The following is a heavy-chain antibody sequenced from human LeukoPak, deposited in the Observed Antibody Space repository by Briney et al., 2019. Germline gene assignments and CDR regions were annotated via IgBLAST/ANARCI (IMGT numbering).Heavy chain of an antibody. CDR3: ASRAGSGSYSGY. CDR2: ISGSGGST. J-gene: IGHJ4*02. CDR1: GFTFSAYA. Sequence: PGGSLRLSCAASGFTFSAYAMSWVRQAPGKGLEWVSAISGSGGSTYYADSVRGRFTISRDNSKHTLHLQVNSLRAEDTAIYYCASRAGSGSYSGYWGQGTLVTVSS. V-gene: IGHV3-23*01. D-gene: IGHD3-10*01.